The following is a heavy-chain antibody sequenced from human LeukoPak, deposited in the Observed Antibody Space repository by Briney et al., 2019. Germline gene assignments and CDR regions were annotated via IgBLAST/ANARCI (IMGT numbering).Heavy chain of an antibody. D-gene: IGHD4-17*01. CDR2: ISSSGSTI. CDR3: AREDYGDYVGSDWFDP. J-gene: IGHJ5*02. CDR1: GSTFSSYE. V-gene: IGHV3-48*03. Sequence: GGSLRLSCAASGSTFSSYEMNWVRQAPGKGLEWVSYISSSGSTIYYADSVKGRFTISRDNAKNSLYLQMNSLRAEDTAVYYCAREDYGDYVGSDWFDPWGQGTLVTVSS.